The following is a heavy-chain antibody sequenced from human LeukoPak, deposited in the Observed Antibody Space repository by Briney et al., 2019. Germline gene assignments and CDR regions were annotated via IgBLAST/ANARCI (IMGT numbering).Heavy chain of an antibody. J-gene: IGHJ3*02. D-gene: IGHD6-13*01. CDR3: ARRYSSSWSDAFDI. Sequence: PSETLSLTCSLSGGSISSYYWSWIRQPPGKGLEWIGYVYYGGSTNYNPSLKSRVTISVDTSKNQFSLKLSSVTAADTAVYYCARRYSSSWSDAFDIWGQGTMVTVSS. CDR1: GGSISSYY. V-gene: IGHV4-59*01. CDR2: VYYGGST.